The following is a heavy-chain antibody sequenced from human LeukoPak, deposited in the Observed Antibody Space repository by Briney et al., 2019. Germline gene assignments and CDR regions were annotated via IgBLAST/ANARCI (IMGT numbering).Heavy chain of an antibody. J-gene: IGHJ6*02. CDR2: IYTSGST. Sequence: SETLSLTCAVYGGSFSSYYWSWIRQPAGKGLEWIGRIYTSGSTNYNPSLKSRVTMSVDTSKNQFSLKLSSVTAADTAVYYCARDGGQLAPRYYYYYGMDVWGQGTTVTVSS. CDR1: GGSFSSYY. CDR3: ARDGGQLAPRYYYYYGMDV. D-gene: IGHD6-13*01. V-gene: IGHV4-59*10.